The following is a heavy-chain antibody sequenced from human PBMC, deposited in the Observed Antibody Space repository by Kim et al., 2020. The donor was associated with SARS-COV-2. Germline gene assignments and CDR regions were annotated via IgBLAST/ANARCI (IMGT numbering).Heavy chain of an antibody. CDR3: AKVPRGSSFAY. CDR2: EQ. D-gene: IGHD6-6*01. J-gene: IGHJ4*02. Sequence: EQYDVDSVKGRLTTSRDNAKNSLYLQMNSRRAEDTAVYYGAKVPRGSSFAYWGQGTLVIVSS. V-gene: IGHV3-7*01.